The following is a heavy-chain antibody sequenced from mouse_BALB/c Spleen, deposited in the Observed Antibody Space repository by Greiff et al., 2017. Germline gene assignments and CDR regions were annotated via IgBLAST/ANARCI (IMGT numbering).Heavy chain of an antibody. V-gene: IGHV1-80*01. J-gene: IGHJ4*01. D-gene: IGHD2-14*01. Sequence: QVQLQQSRAEPVRPGSSVKISCKASGYAFSSYWMNWVKQRPGQGLEWIGQIYPGDGDTNYNGKFKGKATLTADKSSSTAYMQLSSPTSEDSAVYFCARWGYDPAMDYWGQGTSVTVSS. CDR1: GYAFSSYW. CDR3: ARWGYDPAMDY. CDR2: IYPGDGDT.